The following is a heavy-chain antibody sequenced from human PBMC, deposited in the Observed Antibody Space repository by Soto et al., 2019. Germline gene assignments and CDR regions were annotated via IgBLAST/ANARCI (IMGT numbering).Heavy chain of an antibody. D-gene: IGHD4-17*01. CDR3: ARNSLRWNYYGMDV. Sequence: PGGSLRLSCAASGFTFSDYGMHWVRQAPGKGLEWVAVIWHDGGNKYYGDSVKGRFTISRDNSKNTLYLQMNSLRAEDTAVYYCARNSLRWNYYGMDVWGQGTTVNVSS. CDR2: IWHDGGNK. J-gene: IGHJ6*02. CDR1: GFTFSDYG. V-gene: IGHV3-33*01.